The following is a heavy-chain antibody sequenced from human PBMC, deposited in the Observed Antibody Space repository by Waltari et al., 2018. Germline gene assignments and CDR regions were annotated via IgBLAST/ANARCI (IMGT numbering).Heavy chain of an antibody. CDR3: ARGRKVRGVTFYYYYGMDV. V-gene: IGHV4-34*01. CDR1: GGSFSGYY. CDR2: INHSGST. D-gene: IGHD3-10*01. Sequence: VQLQQWGAGLLQPSETLSLICAVYGGSFSGYYWSWLRQPPGEGLEWIGEINHSGSTNYNPSLKSRVTISVDTSKNQFSLKLSSVTAADTAVYYCARGRKVRGVTFYYYYGMDVWGQGTTVTVSS. J-gene: IGHJ6*02.